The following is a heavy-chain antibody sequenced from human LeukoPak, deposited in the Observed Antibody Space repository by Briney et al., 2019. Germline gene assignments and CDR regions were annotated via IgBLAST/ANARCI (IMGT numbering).Heavy chain of an antibody. CDR3: ARRSPSAEYFQH. V-gene: IGHV5-51*01. Sequence: GESLKISCKGSGYSFTTYWIGWVRQMPGEGLEWMGIIYPGDSDTRYSPSFQGQVTISADKSISTAYLQWTSLKASDTAIYYCARRSPSAEYFQHWGQGTLVTVSS. CDR1: GYSFTTYW. CDR2: IYPGDSDT. J-gene: IGHJ1*01.